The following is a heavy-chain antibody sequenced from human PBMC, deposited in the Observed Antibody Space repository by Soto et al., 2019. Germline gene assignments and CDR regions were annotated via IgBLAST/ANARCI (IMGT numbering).Heavy chain of an antibody. D-gene: IGHD6-13*01. Sequence: SETLSLTCAVSGASFRPYFWSWVRQSPAMGLEWIGYIYYDGNTKYNPSLKSRATISIDTSNNLFSLSLVSVTAADTAIYYCTRQGPSRPFDYWGQGVRVTV. V-gene: IGHV4-59*08. CDR1: GASFRPYF. CDR3: TRQGPSRPFDY. CDR2: IYYDGNT. J-gene: IGHJ4*02.